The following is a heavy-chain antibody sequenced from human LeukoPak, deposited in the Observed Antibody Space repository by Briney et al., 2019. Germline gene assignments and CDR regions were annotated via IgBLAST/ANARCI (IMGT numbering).Heavy chain of an antibody. D-gene: IGHD3-22*01. CDR3: ARDTYYDSSGYTYYYYGMDV. J-gene: IGHJ6*02. Sequence: GGSLRLSCAASGFTFSSYEMNWVRQAPGKGLEWVSYISGSGSTIYYADSVKGQFTISRDNAKNSLHLQMISLRAEDTAVYYCARDTYYDSSGYTYYYYGMDVWGQGTTVTVSS. CDR2: ISGSGSTI. V-gene: IGHV3-48*03. CDR1: GFTFSSYE.